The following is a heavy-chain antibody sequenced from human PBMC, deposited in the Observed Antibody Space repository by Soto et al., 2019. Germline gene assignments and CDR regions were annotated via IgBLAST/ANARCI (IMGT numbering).Heavy chain of an antibody. J-gene: IGHJ4*02. D-gene: IGHD5-18*01. CDR1: ELSSSNHA. Sequence: GGSLRLSCAASELSSSNHAMTWVRQAPGKGLEWVSGISGSDGGAYYADSVKGRFTIYRDNSRSTLYLQMNSLRVEDTAVYYCASGGLHGYTNGGLSYFHSWGQGTLVTVS. CDR3: ASGGLHGYTNGGLSYFHS. CDR2: ISGSDGGA. V-gene: IGHV3-23*01.